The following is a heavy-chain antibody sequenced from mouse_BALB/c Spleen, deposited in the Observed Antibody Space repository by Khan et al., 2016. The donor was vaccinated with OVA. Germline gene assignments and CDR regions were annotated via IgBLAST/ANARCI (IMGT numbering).Heavy chain of an antibody. J-gene: IGHJ4*01. V-gene: IGHV1-54*01. CDR2: NNPGSGGT. CDR1: GYAFTNYL. D-gene: IGHD2-10*01. Sequence: QMQLEESGAELVRPGTSVKVSCKASGYAFTNYLIEWVKQRPGQGLELIGVNNPGSGGTNYNENFKGKATLSADKSYSTVYMQLSSLTSDDAAVFFCTRKNKAYYGKCYSMDYWGKGTSVTVSS. CDR3: TRKNKAYYGKCYSMDY.